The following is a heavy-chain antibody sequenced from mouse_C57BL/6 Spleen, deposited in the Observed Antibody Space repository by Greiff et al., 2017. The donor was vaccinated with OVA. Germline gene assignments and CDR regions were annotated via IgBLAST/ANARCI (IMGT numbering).Heavy chain of an antibody. J-gene: IGHJ2*01. D-gene: IGHD3-2*02. CDR3: ARHRTAQATY. CDR2: IDPSDSYT. Sequence: QVQLQQPGAELVKPGASVKLSCKASGYTFTSYWMQWVKQRPGQGLEWIGEIDPSDSYTNYNQKFKGKATLTVDTSSSTAYMQLSSLTSEDSAVYYCARHRTAQATYWGQGTTLTVSS. CDR1: GYTFTSYW. V-gene: IGHV1-50*01.